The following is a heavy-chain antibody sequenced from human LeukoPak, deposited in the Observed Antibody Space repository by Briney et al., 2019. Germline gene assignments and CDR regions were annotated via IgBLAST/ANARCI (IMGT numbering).Heavy chain of an antibody. J-gene: IGHJ4*02. CDR1: GYTFTSYY. CDR3: ARPLHGGSTLTQFDF. Sequence: GASVKVSCKASGYTFTSYYIHWVRQAPGQGLEWMGIISPGAGTTSYAQKFQGRVTMTRDTSTSTVYAEVSSLRSDDTAVYYCARPLHGGSTLTQFDFWGQGTLVTVSS. V-gene: IGHV1-46*01. D-gene: IGHD2-15*01. CDR2: ISPGAGTT.